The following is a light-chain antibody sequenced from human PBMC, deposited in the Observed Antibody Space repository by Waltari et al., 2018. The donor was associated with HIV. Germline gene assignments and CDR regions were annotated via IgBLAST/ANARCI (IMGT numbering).Light chain of an antibody. Sequence: DIVMTQSQDSLALSLGERAPINCKSSRTILFPSNSKNYLAWYQQKPGQSPKLLIYWASTWESGVPDRFSGGGSGTNFTLTISSLQTEDVAVYYCQQYFSSPLTFGGGTRVEIK. J-gene: IGKJ4*01. CDR1: RTILFPSNSKNY. V-gene: IGKV4-1*01. CDR2: WAS. CDR3: QQYFSSPLT.